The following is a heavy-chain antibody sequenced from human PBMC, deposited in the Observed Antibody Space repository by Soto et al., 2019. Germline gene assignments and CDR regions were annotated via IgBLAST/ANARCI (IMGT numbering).Heavy chain of an antibody. D-gene: IGHD1-7*01. V-gene: IGHV3-9*01. Sequence: EVQLVESGGGLVQPGRSLRLSCAASGFTFDDYAMHWVRQAPGKGLEWVSGISWNSGSIGYADSVKGRFTISRDNAKTSLYLQMNSLRAEDTALYYWAKDIGYSRTGTFDYWGQGTLVTVSS. CDR1: GFTFDDYA. CDR3: AKDIGYSRTGTFDY. J-gene: IGHJ4*02. CDR2: ISWNSGSI.